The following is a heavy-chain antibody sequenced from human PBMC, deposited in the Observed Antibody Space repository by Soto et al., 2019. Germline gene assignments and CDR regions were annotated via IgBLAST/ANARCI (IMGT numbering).Heavy chain of an antibody. CDR1: GFSLSTSGVG. Sequence: QITLKESGPTLVKPTQTLTLTCTFSGFSLSTSGVGVGWIRQPPGKALEWLALIYWDDDKRYRPSLKSRLTKAEDTSKNQVVLTLTDMDHVDTATYYCALPTQYWCDPWGQGTLVTVGS. CDR3: ALPTQYWCDP. J-gene: IGHJ5*02. CDR2: IYWDDDK. V-gene: IGHV2-5*02.